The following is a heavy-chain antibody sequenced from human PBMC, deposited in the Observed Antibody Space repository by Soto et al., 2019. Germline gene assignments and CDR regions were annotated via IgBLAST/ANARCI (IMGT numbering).Heavy chain of an antibody. CDR1: GFSLSTTGVA. Sequence: QITLKESGPTLVKPRQTLTLTCTFSGFSLSTTGVAVGWIRQPPGKALEWLALIYWDDDKRYRPSLKSRLTITKDTYKNQVVLTLTNMDPVDTATYFCAHSDDYDGSWYFDYWGQGTLVTVSS. V-gene: IGHV2-5*02. CDR3: AHSDDYDGSWYFDY. J-gene: IGHJ4*02. CDR2: IYWDDDK. D-gene: IGHD3-10*01.